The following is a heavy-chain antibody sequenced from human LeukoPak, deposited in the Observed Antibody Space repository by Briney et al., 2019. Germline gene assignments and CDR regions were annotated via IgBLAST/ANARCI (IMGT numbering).Heavy chain of an antibody. CDR1: GVSFSTYY. J-gene: IGHJ4*02. D-gene: IGHD4-17*01. Sequence: PSETLSLTFGVSGVSFSTYYWSRSRQSPEKGLEWIGEVNHSGYTNYNPSLKSRVTISVDTSKNQFSLKLSSVTAADTAVYYCARQLYGSDHWGQGTLVTVSS. CDR3: ARQLYGSDH. CDR2: VNHSGYT. V-gene: IGHV4-34*01.